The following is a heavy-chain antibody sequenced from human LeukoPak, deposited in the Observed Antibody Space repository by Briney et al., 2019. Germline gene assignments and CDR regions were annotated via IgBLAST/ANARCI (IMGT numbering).Heavy chain of an antibody. D-gene: IGHD2/OR15-2a*01. CDR2: IYDTGSS. J-gene: IGHJ5*02. Sequence: PSETLSLTCTVSGASISGYYWNWIRQSPGKGLEWIAFIYDTGSSNYNPSLRSRVTISVDTSKNQFSLKLKSVTAADTAVCYCAGNRNALGDINWLDPWGQGTLVTVSS. V-gene: IGHV4-59*01. CDR3: AGNRNALGDINWLDP. CDR1: GASISGYY.